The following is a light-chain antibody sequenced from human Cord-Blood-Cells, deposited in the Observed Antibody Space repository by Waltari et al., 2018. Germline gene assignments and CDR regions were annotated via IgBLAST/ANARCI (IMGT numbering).Light chain of an antibody. CDR2: DAS. CDR1: QGISSA. Sequence: GDRVTITCRASQGISSALAWYQQKPGKAPKLLIYDASSLESGVPSRFSGSGSGTDFTLTISRLQPEDFATYYCQQFNSYPITFGQGTRLEIK. CDR3: QQFNSYPIT. V-gene: IGKV1-13*02. J-gene: IGKJ5*01.